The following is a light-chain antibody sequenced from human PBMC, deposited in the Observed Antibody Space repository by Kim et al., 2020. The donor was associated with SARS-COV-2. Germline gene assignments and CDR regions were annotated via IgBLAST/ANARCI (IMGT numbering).Light chain of an antibody. Sequence: GQSITLSSTGTSSDVVSYNLVSWYQQHPGKAPKLMIYEVSKRPAGVSNRFSGSKSGNTASLTISGLQAEDEADYYCCSYAGSSTLVFGGGTQLTVL. CDR2: EVS. J-gene: IGLJ2*01. V-gene: IGLV2-23*02. CDR1: SSDVVSYNL. CDR3: CSYAGSSTLV.